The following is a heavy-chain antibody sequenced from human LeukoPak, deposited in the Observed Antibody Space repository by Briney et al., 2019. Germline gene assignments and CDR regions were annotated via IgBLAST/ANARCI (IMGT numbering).Heavy chain of an antibody. CDR3: ARDYSSSWFHNWFDP. J-gene: IGHJ5*02. V-gene: IGHV1-2*02. D-gene: IGHD6-13*01. CDR1: GFTFSSYA. CDR2: INPNSGGT. Sequence: PGGSLRLSCAASGFTFSSYAMHWVRQAPGQGLEWMGWINPNSGGTNYAQKFQGRVTMTRDTSISTAYMELSRLRSDDTAVYYCARDYSSSWFHNWFDPWGQGTLVTVSS.